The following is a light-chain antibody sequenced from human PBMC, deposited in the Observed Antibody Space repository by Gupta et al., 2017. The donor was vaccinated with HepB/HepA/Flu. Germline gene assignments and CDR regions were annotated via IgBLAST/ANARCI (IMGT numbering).Light chain of an antibody. CDR1: SSDVGSYNL. V-gene: IGLV2-23*02. CDR3: CSYAGSSTVV. Sequence: SALTQPASVSGSPGQSIPIPCTGTSSDVGSYNLVSWYQQHPGKAPKLMIYEVSKRPSGVSNRFSGSKSGNTASLTISGLQAEDEADYYCCSYAGSSTVVFGGGTKLTVL. CDR2: EVS. J-gene: IGLJ2*01.